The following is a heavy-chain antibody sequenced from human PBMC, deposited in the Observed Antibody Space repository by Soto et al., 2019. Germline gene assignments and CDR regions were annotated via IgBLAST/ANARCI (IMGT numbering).Heavy chain of an antibody. V-gene: IGHV3-21*01. CDR3: ASELELLFDY. CDR2: ISSSSSYI. Sequence: GGSLRLSCAASGFTFSSYSMNWVRQAPGKGLEWVSSISSSSSYIYYADSVKGRFTISRDNAKNSLYLQMNSLRAEDTAVYYCASELELLFDYWGQGTLVTSPQ. D-gene: IGHD1-7*01. CDR1: GFTFSSYS. J-gene: IGHJ4*02.